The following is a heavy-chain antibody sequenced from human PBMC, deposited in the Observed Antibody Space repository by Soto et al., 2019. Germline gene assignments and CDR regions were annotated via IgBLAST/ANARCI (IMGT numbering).Heavy chain of an antibody. CDR2: IYWDDDK. D-gene: IGHD3-3*01. Sequence: QITLNESGPTVVRPTETLTLTCRFSGFSLTTSGVGVGWIRQSPGKAPEWLALIYWDDDKRYSASLKSRLTLTQDTSKHQVVLTVSDLDPTDTATYYCAHSVLSTVFGLVTTTAIYFDFWGQGTPVAVSS. J-gene: IGHJ4*02. CDR1: GFSLTTSGVG. V-gene: IGHV2-5*02. CDR3: AHSVLSTVFGLVTTTAIYFDF.